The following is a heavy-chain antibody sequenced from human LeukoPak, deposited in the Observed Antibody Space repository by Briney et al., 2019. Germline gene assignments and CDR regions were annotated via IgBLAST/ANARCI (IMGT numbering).Heavy chain of an antibody. CDR3: AREVEMATKTLDY. CDR2: ISYDGSNK. Sequence: PGGSLRLSCAASGFTFSSYSMNWVRQAPGKGLEWVAVISYDGSNKYYADSVKGRFTISRDNSKNTLYLQMNSLRAEDTAVYYCAREVEMATKTLDYWGQGTLVTVSS. CDR1: GFTFSSYS. D-gene: IGHD5-24*01. V-gene: IGHV3-30*03. J-gene: IGHJ4*02.